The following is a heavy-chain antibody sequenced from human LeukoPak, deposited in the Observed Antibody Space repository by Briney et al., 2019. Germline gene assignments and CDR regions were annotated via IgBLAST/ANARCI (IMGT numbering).Heavy chain of an antibody. CDR2: ITLSRTTI. CDR3: AKRGSGRQTLYYMDV. V-gene: IGHV3-48*01. J-gene: IGHJ6*03. Sequence: GESLRLSFVAPGFPFNTYNMNWVRPAPGKGLAWISYITLSRTTIYYADPVKGRFTISRDNATNSLYLQMNSLRTDDTAVYYCAKRGSGRQTLYYMDVWGKGTTVIVSS. CDR1: GFPFNTYN. D-gene: IGHD1-1*01.